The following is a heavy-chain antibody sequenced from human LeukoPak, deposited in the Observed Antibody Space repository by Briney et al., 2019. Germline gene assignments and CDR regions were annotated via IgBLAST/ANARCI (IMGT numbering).Heavy chain of an antibody. V-gene: IGHV4-39*01. CDR2: IYYSGST. Sequence: SETLSLTCTVSGGSISSSSYYWGWIRRPPGKGLEWIGSIYYSGSTYYNPSLKSRVTISVDTSKNQFSLKLSSVTAADTAVYYCARHRRGWSFDYWGQGTLVTVSS. J-gene: IGHJ4*02. CDR3: ARHRRGWSFDY. D-gene: IGHD6-19*01. CDR1: GGSISSSSYY.